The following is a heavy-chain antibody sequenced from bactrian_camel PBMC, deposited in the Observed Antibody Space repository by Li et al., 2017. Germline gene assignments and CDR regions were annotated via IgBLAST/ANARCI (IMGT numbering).Heavy chain of an antibody. Sequence: QVQLVESGGGSVQAGGSLKLSCAASGVFSSCELAWYRQAPGKERELVASISSDLTTTYADSVKGRFTISRDNAKNTVYLQMNSLKSEDTALYYCATTTRGDYSDYVFGFGFRYWGQGTQVTVS. D-gene: IGHD4*01. V-gene: IGHV3S53*01. CDR1: GVFSSCE. CDR3: ATTTRGDYSDYVFGFGFRY. J-gene: IGHJ6*01. CDR2: ISSDLTT.